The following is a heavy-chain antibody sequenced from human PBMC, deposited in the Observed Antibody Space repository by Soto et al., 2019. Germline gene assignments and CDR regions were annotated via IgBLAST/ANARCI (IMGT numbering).Heavy chain of an antibody. Sequence: QVQLVQSGAEVKKPGASVKVSCKASGYTFTSYAMHWARQAPGQRLEWMGWINGGNGNTKYSQKFQGRVTITRDTSASTAYMELSSLRSEDTAVYYCARGPGGPDGPGDYWGQGTLVTVSS. V-gene: IGHV1-3*01. CDR3: ARGPGGPDGPGDY. J-gene: IGHJ4*02. CDR2: INGGNGNT. CDR1: GYTFTSYA. D-gene: IGHD2-15*01.